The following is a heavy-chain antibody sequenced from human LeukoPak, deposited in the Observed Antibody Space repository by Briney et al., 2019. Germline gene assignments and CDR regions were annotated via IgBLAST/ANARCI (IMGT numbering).Heavy chain of an antibody. CDR2: INHSGST. V-gene: IGHV4-34*01. CDR1: GGSFSGYY. CDR3: ARRDFWSGYYNY. Sequence: SETLSLTFAVYGGSFSGYYWSWIRQPPGKGLEWIGEINHSGSTNYNPSLKSRVTISGDTSKNQFSLKLNSVTAADTAVYYCARRDFWSGYYNYWGQGTLVTVSS. J-gene: IGHJ4*02. D-gene: IGHD3-3*01.